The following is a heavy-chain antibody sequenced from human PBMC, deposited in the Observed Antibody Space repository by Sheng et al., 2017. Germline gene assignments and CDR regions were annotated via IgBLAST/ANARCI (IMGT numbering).Heavy chain of an antibody. CDR3: ARGPFTRVGATIKGFDY. J-gene: IGHJ4*02. D-gene: IGHD1-26*01. Sequence: EVQLVESGGGLVQPGGSLRLSCAASGFTFSSYWMSWVRQAPGKGLEWVANIKQDGSEKYYVDSVKGRFTISRDNAKNSLYLQMNSLRAEDTAVYYCARGPFTRVGATIKGFDYWGQGTLVTVSS. V-gene: IGHV3-7*01. CDR1: GFTFSSYW. CDR2: IKQDGSEK.